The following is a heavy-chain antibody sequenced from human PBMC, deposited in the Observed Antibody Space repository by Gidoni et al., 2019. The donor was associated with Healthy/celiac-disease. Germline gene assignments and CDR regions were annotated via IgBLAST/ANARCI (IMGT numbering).Heavy chain of an antibody. CDR2: IIPIFGTA. Sequence: QVQLVQSGAEVKKPGSSVKVSCKASGGTFSSYAISWVRQAPGQGLEWMGGIIPIFGTANYAQKFQGRVTITADESTSTAYMELSSLRSEDTAVYYCARRVFGVVIYGMDVWGQGTTVTVSS. J-gene: IGHJ6*02. V-gene: IGHV1-69*01. CDR1: GGTFSSYA. CDR3: ARRVFGVVIYGMDV. D-gene: IGHD3-3*01.